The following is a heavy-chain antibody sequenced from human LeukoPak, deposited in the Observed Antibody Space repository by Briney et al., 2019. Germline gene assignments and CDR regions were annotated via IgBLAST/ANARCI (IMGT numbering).Heavy chain of an antibody. D-gene: IGHD5-12*01. CDR1: GGSISTYY. J-gene: IGHJ4*02. CDR3: ARGGGYASPIGY. V-gene: IGHV4-59*01. CDR2: IYHSGST. Sequence: SETLSLTCTLSGGSISTYYWSWIRQPPGKGLEWIGYIYHSGSTNYNPSLKSRVTISVDTSKHQFSLKLSSVTAADTAVYYCARGGGYASPIGYWGQGALVTVSS.